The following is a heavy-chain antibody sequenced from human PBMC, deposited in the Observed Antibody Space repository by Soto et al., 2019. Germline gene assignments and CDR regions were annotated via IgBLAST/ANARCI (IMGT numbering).Heavy chain of an antibody. CDR2: INHSGST. D-gene: IGHD3-10*01. J-gene: IGHJ4*02. V-gene: IGHV4-34*01. CDR1: GGSFSGYY. CDR3: ASSTYYYGSH. Sequence: SETLSLTCAVYGGSFSGYYWSWIRQPPGKGLEWIGEINHSGSTNYNPSLKSRVTISVDTSKNQFSLKLSSVTAADTAVYYCASSTYYYGSHWGQGTLVTV.